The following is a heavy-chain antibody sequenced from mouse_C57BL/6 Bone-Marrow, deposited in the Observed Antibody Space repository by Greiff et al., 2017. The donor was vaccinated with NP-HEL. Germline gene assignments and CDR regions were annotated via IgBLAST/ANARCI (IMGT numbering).Heavy chain of an antibody. CDR1: GYAFTNYL. CDR3: ARSYYDYDWYYFDY. Sequence: VQLQQSGAELVRPGTSVKVSCKASGYAFTNYLIEWVKQRPGQGLAWIGVINPGSGGTNYNEKFKGKATLTADKSSSTAYMQLSSLTSEDSAVYFCARSYYDYDWYYFDYWGQGTTLTVSS. CDR2: INPGSGGT. V-gene: IGHV1-54*01. J-gene: IGHJ2*01. D-gene: IGHD2-4*01.